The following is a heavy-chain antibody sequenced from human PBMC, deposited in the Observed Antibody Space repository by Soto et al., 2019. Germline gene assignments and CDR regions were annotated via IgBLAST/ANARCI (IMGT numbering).Heavy chain of an antibody. CDR2: LSGSAGTA. CDR3: VRGCGGGLFDP. CDR1: GFRFSSYD. D-gene: IGHD2-21*01. J-gene: IGHJ5*02. Sequence: GGSLRLSCEGSGFRFSSYDMSWVRQAQGKGLEWVSSLSGSAGTAYYADSVKGRFTISRDNAERTLYLQMMSLTAEDTAIYYCVRGCGGGLFDPWGQGTMVTVSS. V-gene: IGHV3-23*01.